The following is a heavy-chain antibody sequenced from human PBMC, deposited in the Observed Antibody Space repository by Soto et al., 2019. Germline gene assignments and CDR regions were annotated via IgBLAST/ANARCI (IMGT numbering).Heavy chain of an antibody. CDR1: GFTFSSYW. CDR3: ARDHVVSRNWFDP. D-gene: IGHD2-21*01. V-gene: IGHV3-74*01. CDR2: INSDGSST. Sequence: GSLRLSCAASGFTFSSYWMHWVRQAPGKGLVWVSRINSDGSSTSYADSVKGRFTISRDNAKNTLYLQMNSLRAEDTAVYYCARDHVVSRNWFDPWGQGTLVTVS. J-gene: IGHJ5*02.